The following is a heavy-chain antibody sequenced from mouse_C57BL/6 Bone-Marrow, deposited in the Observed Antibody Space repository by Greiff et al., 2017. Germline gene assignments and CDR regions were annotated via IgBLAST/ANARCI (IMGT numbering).Heavy chain of an antibody. V-gene: IGHV5-17*01. CDR2: ISSGSSTI. CDR3: ARPHYGSSYYCDY. Sequence: EVKLVESGGGLVKPGGSLKLSCAASGFTFSDYGMHWVRQAPEKGLEWVAYISSGSSTIYYADTVKGRFTLSGDNAQNTLFMQMTSLRSEDTAMYYCARPHYGSSYYCDYWGQGTTLTVSS. CDR1: GFTFSDYG. D-gene: IGHD1-1*01. J-gene: IGHJ2*01.